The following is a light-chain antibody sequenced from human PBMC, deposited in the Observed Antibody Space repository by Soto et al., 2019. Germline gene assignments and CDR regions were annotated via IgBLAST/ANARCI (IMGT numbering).Light chain of an antibody. CDR3: QQYNSYWT. Sequence: DIQMTQSPSTLSASVGDRVTITCRASQSISSWLAWYQQKPGKAPKLLIYKASSLESGVPSRFSGSGSGTEFTLTISSLQPEDCANYYCQQYNSYWTFGQGTKVEIK. V-gene: IGKV1-5*03. J-gene: IGKJ1*01. CDR2: KAS. CDR1: QSISSW.